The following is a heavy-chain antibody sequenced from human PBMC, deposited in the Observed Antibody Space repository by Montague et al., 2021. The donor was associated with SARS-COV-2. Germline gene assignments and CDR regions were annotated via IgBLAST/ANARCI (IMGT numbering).Heavy chain of an antibody. V-gene: IGHV4-39*01. CDR3: ARSTSGWFIY. CDR2: IYSSGTT. D-gene: IGHD6-19*01. J-gene: IGHJ4*02. CDR1: GGSISSTSFF. Sequence: SETLSLTCSVSGGSISSTSFFWAWIRQPPGKGLEWAGSIYSSGTTYYNPSLKSRVTISGDTSRNQLSVRLSSVTAADTAVYYCARSTSGWFIYWGQGTLVTVSS.